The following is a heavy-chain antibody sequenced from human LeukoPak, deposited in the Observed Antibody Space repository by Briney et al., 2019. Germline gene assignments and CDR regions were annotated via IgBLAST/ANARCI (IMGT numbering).Heavy chain of an antibody. CDR3: ARGMSGSSPFDY. CDR1: GFTFSSYS. Sequence: GGSLRLSCAASGFTFSSYSMNWVRQAPGKGLEWVSSISSSSSYIYYADSVKGRFTISRDNAKNSLYLQVNSLRAEDTAVYYCARGMSGSSPFDYWGQGTLVTVSS. D-gene: IGHD6-13*01. V-gene: IGHV3-21*01. J-gene: IGHJ4*02. CDR2: ISSSSSYI.